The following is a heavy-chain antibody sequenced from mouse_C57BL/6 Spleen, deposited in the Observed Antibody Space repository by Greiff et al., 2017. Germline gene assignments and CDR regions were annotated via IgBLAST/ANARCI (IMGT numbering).Heavy chain of an antibody. V-gene: IGHV5-4*01. D-gene: IGHD1-1*01. CDR1: GFTFSSYA. CDR3: ARDRGDYYGSSPFAY. CDR2: ISDGGSYT. J-gene: IGHJ3*01. Sequence: EVMLVESGGGLVKPGGSLKLSCAASGFTFSSYAMSWVRQTPEKRLEWVATISDGGSYTYYPDNVKGRFTISRDNAKNNLYLHMSHLKSEDTAMYYCARDRGDYYGSSPFAYWGQGTLVTVSA.